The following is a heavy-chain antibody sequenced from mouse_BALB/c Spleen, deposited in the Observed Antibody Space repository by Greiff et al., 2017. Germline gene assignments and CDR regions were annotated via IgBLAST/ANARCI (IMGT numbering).Heavy chain of an antibody. D-gene: IGHD2-14*01. Sequence: EVQLQESGPGLVKPSQSLSLTCSVTGYSITSGYYWNWIRQFPGNKLEWMGYISYDGSNNYNPSLKNRISITRDTSKNQFFLKLNPVTTEDTATYYCAREDYRYPYAMDYWGQGTSVTVSS. CDR2: ISYDGSN. CDR1: GYSITSGYY. V-gene: IGHV3-6*02. J-gene: IGHJ4*01. CDR3: AREDYRYPYAMDY.